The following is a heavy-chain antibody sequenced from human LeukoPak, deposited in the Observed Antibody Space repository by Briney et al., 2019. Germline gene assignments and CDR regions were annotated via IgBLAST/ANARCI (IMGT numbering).Heavy chain of an antibody. J-gene: IGHJ1*01. CDR2: INHSGST. CDR3: ARPVAGTIEYFQH. CDR1: GGSFSGYY. V-gene: IGHV4-34*01. D-gene: IGHD6-19*01. Sequence: SETLSLTCAVYGGSFSGYYWSWIRQPPGKGLEWIGEINHSGSTNYNPSLKSRVTISVDTSKNQFSLKLSSVTAADTAVYYCARPVAGTIEYFQHWGQGTLVTVSS.